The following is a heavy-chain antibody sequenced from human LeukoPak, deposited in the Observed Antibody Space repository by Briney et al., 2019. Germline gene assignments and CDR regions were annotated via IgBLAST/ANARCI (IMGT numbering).Heavy chain of an antibody. V-gene: IGHV3-11*03. CDR2: ISSSSSYT. Sequence: GGSLRLSCAASGFTFSSYAMSWIRQAPGKGLEWVSYISSSSSYTNYADSVKGRFTISRDNAKNSLYLQMNSLRAEDTAVYYCARFRDKREYWFDPWGQGTLVTVSS. CDR1: GFTFSSYA. CDR3: ARFRDKREYWFDP. D-gene: IGHD3-10*01. J-gene: IGHJ5*02.